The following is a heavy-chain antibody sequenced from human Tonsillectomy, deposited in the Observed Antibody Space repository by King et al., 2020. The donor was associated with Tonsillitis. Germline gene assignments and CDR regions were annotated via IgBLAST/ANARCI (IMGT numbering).Heavy chain of an antibody. Sequence: QVQLVESGGGVVQPGRSLRLSCAASGFTFSSYAMHWVRQAPGKGLEWVAAISYDGAEKYYEDSVKGRFTISRDNSKSTLFLQMNSLRAEDTAVYYCARQGYYGSDSYYKEAFDIWGQGTMVTVSS. CDR3: ARQGYYGSDSYYKEAFDI. J-gene: IGHJ3*02. CDR2: ISYDGAEK. V-gene: IGHV3-30*04. D-gene: IGHD3-10*01. CDR1: GFTFSSYA.